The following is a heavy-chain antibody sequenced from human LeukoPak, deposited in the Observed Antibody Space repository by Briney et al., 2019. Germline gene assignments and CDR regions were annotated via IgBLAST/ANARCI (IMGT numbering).Heavy chain of an antibody. D-gene: IGHD3-10*01. CDR2: IYPADSET. J-gene: IGHJ5*02. CDR3: VRWGPRGLILTSPGP. Sequence: GESLKISCKASGYSFTTNWIGWVRQMPGKGLEWMGIIYPADSETIYGPSFEGQVTISADKSISTAYLQWRSLKASDTAMYYCVRWGPRGLILTSPGPWGQGTLVTVSS. V-gene: IGHV5-51*01. CDR1: GYSFTTNW.